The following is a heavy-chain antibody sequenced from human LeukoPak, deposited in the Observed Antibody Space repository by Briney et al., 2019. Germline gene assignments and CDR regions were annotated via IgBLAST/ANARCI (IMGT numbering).Heavy chain of an antibody. D-gene: IGHD6-6*01. Sequence: SETLSLTCTVSGGSISSYYWSWIRQPPGKGLEWIGYIYYSGSTNYNPPLKSRVTISVDTSKNQFSLKLSSVTAADTAVYYCARVYSSSSGVDYWGQGTLVTVSS. V-gene: IGHV4-59*01. CDR2: IYYSGST. CDR3: ARVYSSSSGVDY. J-gene: IGHJ4*02. CDR1: GGSISSYY.